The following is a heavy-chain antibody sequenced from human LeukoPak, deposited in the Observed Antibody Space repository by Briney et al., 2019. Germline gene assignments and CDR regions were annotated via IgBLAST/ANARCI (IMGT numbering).Heavy chain of an antibody. CDR2: IIPIFGTA. CDR3: ARGVIAVAVHNWFAP. J-gene: IGHJ5*02. D-gene: IGHD6-19*01. V-gene: IGHV1-69*01. Sequence: GASVKVSCKASGGTFSSYAISWVRQAPGQGLEWMGGIIPIFGTANYAQKFQGRVTITADESTSTAYMELSSLRSEDTAVYYCARGVIAVAVHNWFAPWGQGTLVTVSS. CDR1: GGTFSSYA.